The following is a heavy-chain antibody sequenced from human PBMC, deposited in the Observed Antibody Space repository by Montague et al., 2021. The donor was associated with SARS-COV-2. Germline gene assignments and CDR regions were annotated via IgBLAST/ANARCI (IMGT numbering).Heavy chain of an antibody. V-gene: IGHV4-59*08. CDR2: ISDSGST. J-gene: IGHJ4*02. CDR1: GGSISSSY. CDR3: ARQYSAAPPADY. D-gene: IGHD4-11*01. Sequence: SETLSLTCTVSGGSISSSYWSWFRQPPGKGLEWIGYISDSGSTNYNPSLTSRVTMSVDTSKNQFSLKVNSVTAADTAVYYCARQYSAAPPADYWGQGTLVTVSS.